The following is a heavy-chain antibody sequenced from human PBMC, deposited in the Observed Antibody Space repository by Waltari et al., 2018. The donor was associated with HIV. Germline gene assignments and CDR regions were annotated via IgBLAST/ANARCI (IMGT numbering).Heavy chain of an antibody. CDR1: GGSFSGYY. V-gene: IGHV4-34*01. CDR3: ASDSVHSFDYGDDYYNGRDV. J-gene: IGHJ6*01. Sequence: QVQLQQWVAGLLRPSETLSFTCAVYGGSFSGYYWSRIRQPPGTGLAGLGEINHCGSSNYMPYLETRGTISLATSKNQSSMRVSSVSAADTALYYCASDSVHSFDYGDDYYNGRDVWSQETAVTVSS. D-gene: IGHD4-17*01. CDR2: INHCGSS.